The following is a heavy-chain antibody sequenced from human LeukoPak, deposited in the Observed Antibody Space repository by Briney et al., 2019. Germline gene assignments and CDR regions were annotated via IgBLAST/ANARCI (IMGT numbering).Heavy chain of an antibody. CDR1: GGSFSGYY. Sequence: SETLSLTCAVYGGSFSGYYWSWIRQPPGKGLEWIGEINHSGSTNYNPSLKSRVTISVDMSKNQFSLKLSSVTAADTAVYYCARRMGNYYFDYWGQGTLVTVSS. CDR2: INHSGST. D-gene: IGHD7-27*01. CDR3: ARRMGNYYFDY. J-gene: IGHJ4*02. V-gene: IGHV4-34*01.